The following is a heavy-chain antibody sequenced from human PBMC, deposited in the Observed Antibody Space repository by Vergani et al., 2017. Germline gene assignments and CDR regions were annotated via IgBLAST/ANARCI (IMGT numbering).Heavy chain of an antibody. CDR1: GYSFTSYW. D-gene: IGHD3-22*01. CDR3: ARPYDSSGYYCGHFDY. V-gene: IGHV5-51*01. J-gene: IGHJ4*02. CDR2: IYPGDSDT. Sequence: EVQLVQSGAEVKTPGESLKISCKGSGYSFTSYWIGWVRQMPGKGLEWMGIIYPGDSDTRYSPSFQGQVTISADKSISTGYLQWSSLKASDTAMYYCARPYDSSGYYCGHFDYWGQGTLVTVSS.